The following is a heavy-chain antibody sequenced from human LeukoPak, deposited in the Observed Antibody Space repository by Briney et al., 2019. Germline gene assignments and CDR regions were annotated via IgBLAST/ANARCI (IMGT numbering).Heavy chain of an antibody. CDR3: ASDYDYGNY. CDR1: GYTFTSYG. Sequence: ASVTVSCKASGYTFTSYGINWVRQAPGQGLEWMGWISTYNGNTNYAQKLQGRVTMTTDTSTRTAYMELRSLRSDDTAMYYCASDYDYGNYWGQGTLVTVSS. J-gene: IGHJ4*02. D-gene: IGHD4/OR15-4a*01. CDR2: ISTYNGNT. V-gene: IGHV1-18*01.